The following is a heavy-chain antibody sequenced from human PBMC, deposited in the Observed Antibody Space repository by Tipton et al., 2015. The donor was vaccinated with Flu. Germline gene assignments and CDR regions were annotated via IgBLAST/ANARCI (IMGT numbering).Heavy chain of an antibody. J-gene: IGHJ4*01. CDR2: IFYSGSL. D-gene: IGHD3-10*01. CDR1: GEALSSSGYY. CDR3: ARGVSHGSAVR. Sequence: GEALSSSGYYWSWIRRPPGKGLAWIGYIFYSGSLYYNPSLESRVRISIDTSQNEVSLKLPSVTVADTVGYFCARGVSHGSAVRWSQGTRVPVSS. V-gene: IGHV4-31*02.